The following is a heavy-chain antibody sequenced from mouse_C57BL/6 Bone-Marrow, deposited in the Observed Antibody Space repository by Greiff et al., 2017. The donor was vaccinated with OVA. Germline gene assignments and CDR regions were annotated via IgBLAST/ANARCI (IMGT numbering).Heavy chain of an antibody. CDR3: ARGYGSSYEGWFAY. CDR2: FFPGSGST. D-gene: IGHD1-1*01. V-gene: IGHV1-56*01. CDR1: GYTFTSHW. J-gene: IGHJ3*01. Sequence: QVQLQQSGPELVRPGASVKISCKAPGYTFTSHWMQWVRQRPGQGLEWIGEFFPGSGSTYYNEKFKGRATLTVDTSSSTAYMQLSSLTSEDSAVYFCARGYGSSYEGWFAYWGQGTLVTVSA.